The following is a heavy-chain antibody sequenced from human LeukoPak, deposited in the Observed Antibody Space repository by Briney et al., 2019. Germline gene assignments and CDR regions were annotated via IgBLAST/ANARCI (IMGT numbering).Heavy chain of an antibody. J-gene: IGHJ4*02. V-gene: IGHV3-48*03. Sequence: GGSLRLSCAASGFTFSSYGMHWVRQAPGKGLEWVSYISSGSGSTIYYAESVKGRFTISRDNAKNSLFLQLNSLRAEDTAVYYCAREGSYYFDCWGPGALVTVSS. CDR2: ISSGSGSTI. CDR1: GFTFSSYG. D-gene: IGHD1-26*01. CDR3: AREGSYYFDC.